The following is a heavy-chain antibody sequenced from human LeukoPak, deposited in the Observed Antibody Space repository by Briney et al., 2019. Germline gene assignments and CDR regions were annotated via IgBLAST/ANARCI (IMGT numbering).Heavy chain of an antibody. D-gene: IGHD5-24*01. CDR3: TTGGGWLTDY. Sequence: PSETLSLTCTVSGGSISDYYWGWFRQPPGKGLEWIGHIHDSGRTNYNASLKGRASISVDTSRRQFSLKLTSVTAADTAIYYSTTGGGWLTDYWGQGTLVTVSS. V-gene: IGHV4-59*01. CDR2: IHDSGRT. CDR1: GGSISDYY. J-gene: IGHJ4*02.